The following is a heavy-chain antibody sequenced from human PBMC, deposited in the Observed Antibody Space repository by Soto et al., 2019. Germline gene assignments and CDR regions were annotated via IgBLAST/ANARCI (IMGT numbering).Heavy chain of an antibody. CDR2: LYYSGST. CDR3: ARNCGGDCPMYYYGMDV. J-gene: IGHJ6*02. D-gene: IGHD2-21*02. Sequence: SAPLSLTCTVSGGSISSGGYYWSWIRQHPGKGLEWIVYLYYSGSTYYNPSLKSRVNISVDTSKNQFSLKLSSVTAAATAVYYCARNCGGDCPMYYYGMDVWGQGTTVTVSS. V-gene: IGHV4-31*03. CDR1: GGSISSGGYY.